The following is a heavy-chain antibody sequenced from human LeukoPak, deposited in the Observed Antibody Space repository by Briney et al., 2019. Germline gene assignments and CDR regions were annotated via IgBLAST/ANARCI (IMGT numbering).Heavy chain of an antibody. CDR1: GFSFSSYS. V-gene: IGHV3-66*01. CDR2: INDDVT. Sequence: PGGSLRLSCTASGFSFSSYSMSWVRQPPGKGLEWISAINDDVTYYADSVKGRFTISRDNSKNTLYLQMNSLRAEDTAVYYCATRSWDDAFDIWGQGTMVTVSS. CDR3: ATRSWDDAFDI. J-gene: IGHJ3*02. D-gene: IGHD1-26*01.